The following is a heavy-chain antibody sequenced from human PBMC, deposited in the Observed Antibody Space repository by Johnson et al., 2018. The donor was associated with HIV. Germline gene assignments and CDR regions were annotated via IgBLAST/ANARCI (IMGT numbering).Heavy chain of an antibody. CDR2: IKQDGSEK. D-gene: IGHD3-3*01. CDR1: GFTVSSNY. CDR3: ATDYNFWSGRPDSFDV. Sequence: VQLVESGGGLVQPGGSLRLSCAASGFTVSSNYMSWVRQAPGKGLEWVANIKQDGSEKYYVDSVKGRFTISRDNAKNSLYLQMNSLRAEDTAVYYCATDYNFWSGRPDSFDVWGQGTMVTVSS. J-gene: IGHJ3*01. V-gene: IGHV3-7*01.